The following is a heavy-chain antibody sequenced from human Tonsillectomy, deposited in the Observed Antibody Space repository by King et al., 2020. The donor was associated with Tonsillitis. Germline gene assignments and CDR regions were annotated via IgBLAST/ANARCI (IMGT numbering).Heavy chain of an antibody. CDR3: ANLWQWLEDYYFYAMDV. CDR1: GFTFSRYA. V-gene: IGHV3-23*04. Sequence: VQLVESGGGLVQPGGSLRLSCAASGFTFSRYAMNWVRQAPGKGLEWVSTISGSGGSRYYADSVKGRFTISRDNSENTLHLHMNSLRAEDTAVYYCANLWQWLEDYYFYAMDVWGQGTTVTVSS. J-gene: IGHJ6*02. CDR2: ISGSGGSR. D-gene: IGHD6-19*01.